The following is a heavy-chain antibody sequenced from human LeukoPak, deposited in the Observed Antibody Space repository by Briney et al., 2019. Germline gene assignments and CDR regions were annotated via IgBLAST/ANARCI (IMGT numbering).Heavy chain of an antibody. V-gene: IGHV3-23*01. CDR2: VSSSGGRT. CDR3: AKETVDMAARVFDY. D-gene: IGHD5-24*01. J-gene: IGHJ4*02. Sequence: GGSLRLSCAASGFTFSSYAMSWVRQAPGKGLEWVSAVSSSGGRTFYAASVKGRFTISRDNSKDTLYLQMNSLRAEDTAVYYCAKETVDMAARVFDYWGQGTLVTVSS. CDR1: GFTFSSYA.